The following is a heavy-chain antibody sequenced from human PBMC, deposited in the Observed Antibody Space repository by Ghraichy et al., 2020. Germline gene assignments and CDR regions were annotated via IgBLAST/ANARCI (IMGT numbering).Heavy chain of an antibody. V-gene: IGHV3-23*01. CDR3: ARHYEDYGDYFDY. CDR1: GFTFSRYA. Sequence: LSLTCAASGFTFSRYAMSWVRQAPGKGLEWVSAVSGNGIHTYYADSAKGRFSISRDNSKNTLYLQMNSLRAEDTAVYYCARHYEDYGDYFDYWGRGTLVTASS. CDR2: VSGNGIHT. J-gene: IGHJ4*02. D-gene: IGHD4-17*01.